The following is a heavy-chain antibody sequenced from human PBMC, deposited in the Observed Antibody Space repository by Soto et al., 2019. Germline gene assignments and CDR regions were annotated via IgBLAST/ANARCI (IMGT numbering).Heavy chain of an antibody. D-gene: IGHD3-22*01. V-gene: IGHV4-31*03. J-gene: IGHJ4*02. CDR1: GGSISSGGYY. Sequence: QVQLQESGPGLVKPSQTLSLTCTVSGGSISSGGYYWSWIRQHPGKGLEWIGYIYYSGSTYYNSSLTSRVIIKVDTSKNQFSLKLSSVTAADTAVYYCARDPKGYYSDYWGQGILVTVSS. CDR2: IYYSGST. CDR3: ARDPKGYYSDY.